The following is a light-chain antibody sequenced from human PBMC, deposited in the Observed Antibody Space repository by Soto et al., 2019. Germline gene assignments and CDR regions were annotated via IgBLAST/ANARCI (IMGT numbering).Light chain of an antibody. Sequence: QSVLTQPPSVSAAPGQKVTISCSGSSSNIGYNHVSWYQQFPGTAPKLLIYDNNNRPSEIPDRFSGSKSGTSATLGITGLQTGDEADNYCGAWDTSLSLVVFGEGTKVTVL. V-gene: IGLV1-51*01. J-gene: IGLJ2*01. CDR3: GAWDTSLSLVV. CDR2: DNN. CDR1: SSNIGYNH.